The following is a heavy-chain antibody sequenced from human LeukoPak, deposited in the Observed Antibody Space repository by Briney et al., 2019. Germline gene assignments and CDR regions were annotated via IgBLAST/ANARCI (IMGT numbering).Heavy chain of an antibody. CDR1: GYTFTSYD. D-gene: IGHD2-8*01. CDR2: MNPNSGNT. Sequence: GASVTVSCMASGYTFTSYDINWVRQATGQGLEWMGWMNPNSGNTGYAQKFQGRVTMTRNTSISTAYMELSSLRSEDTAVYYCARFPYCTNGVCPPAWGQGTLVTVSS. V-gene: IGHV1-8*01. J-gene: IGHJ4*02. CDR3: ARFPYCTNGVCPPA.